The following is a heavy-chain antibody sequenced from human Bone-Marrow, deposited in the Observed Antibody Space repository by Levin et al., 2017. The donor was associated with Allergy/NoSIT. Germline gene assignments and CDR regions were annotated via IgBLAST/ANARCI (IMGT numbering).Heavy chain of an antibody. J-gene: IGHJ6*03. CDR3: ARAIPSGGNSYYYYYMDV. CDR1: GGSISTYY. V-gene: IGHV4-59*01. Sequence: GSLRLSCTVSGGSISTYYWSWIRQPPEKRLEWIGYIYYSGSTKYNPSLKSRVTLLVDTSKNKFSLKLSSVTAADSAVYFCARAIPSGGNSYYYYYMDVWGKGTTVTVSS. CDR2: IYYSGST. D-gene: IGHD4-23*01.